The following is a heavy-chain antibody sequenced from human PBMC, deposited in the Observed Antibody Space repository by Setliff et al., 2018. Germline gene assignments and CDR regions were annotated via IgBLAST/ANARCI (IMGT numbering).Heavy chain of an antibody. D-gene: IGHD2-21*02. Sequence: SETLSLTCTVSGDSVSPYYWSWIRQPPGEGLEWVGYIYYSGSANYNPSLKSRVTISVDTSKNQFSLKLSSVTAADTAVYYCTRVYGGYFQWGHGTLVTVSS. CDR1: GDSVSPYY. CDR3: TRVYGGYFQ. V-gene: IGHV4-59*02. CDR2: IYYSGSA. J-gene: IGHJ1*01.